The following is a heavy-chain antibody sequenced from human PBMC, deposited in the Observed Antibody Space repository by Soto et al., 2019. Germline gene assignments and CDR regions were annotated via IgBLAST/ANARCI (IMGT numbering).Heavy chain of an antibody. CDR1: GGTFSSYA. CDR2: IIPIFGTA. Sequence: SVKVSCKASGGTFSSYAISWVRQAPGQGLEWMGGIIPIFGTANYAQKFQGRVTITADESTSTAYMELSSLRSEDTAVYYCARDRAKGVILYFDYWGQGTLVTVSS. D-gene: IGHD3-16*02. CDR3: ARDRAKGVILYFDY. J-gene: IGHJ4*02. V-gene: IGHV1-69*13.